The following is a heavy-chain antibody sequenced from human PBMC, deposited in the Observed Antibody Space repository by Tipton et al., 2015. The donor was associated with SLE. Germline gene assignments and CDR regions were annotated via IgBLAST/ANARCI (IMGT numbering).Heavy chain of an antibody. J-gene: IGHJ5*02. CDR1: GAAISSGGYY. D-gene: IGHD3-3*01. Sequence: TLSLTCTVSGAAISSGGYYWTWIRQQPGKGLEWIGYIYYSGTTYYNPSPKSRLTVSVDTSKNQFSLILSAVTAADTAVYFCARSITIFGVGDAFDPWGQGTLVTVSS. CDR3: ARSITIFGVGDAFDP. CDR2: IYYSGTT. V-gene: IGHV4-31*03.